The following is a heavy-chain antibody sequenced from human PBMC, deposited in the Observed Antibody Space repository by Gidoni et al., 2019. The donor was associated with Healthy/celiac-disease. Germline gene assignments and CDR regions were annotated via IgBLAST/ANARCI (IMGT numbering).Heavy chain of an antibody. Sequence: QVQLQESGPGLVKPSETLSLTCTVSGGSISRYYWSWIRQPPGKGLEWIGYLYYSGSTNYNPSLKSRVTISVDTSKNQFSLKLSSVTAADTAVYYCARDLREWELPWFDPWGQGTLVTVSS. D-gene: IGHD1-26*01. J-gene: IGHJ5*02. CDR2: LYYSGST. CDR1: GGSISRYY. V-gene: IGHV4-59*01. CDR3: ARDLREWELPWFDP.